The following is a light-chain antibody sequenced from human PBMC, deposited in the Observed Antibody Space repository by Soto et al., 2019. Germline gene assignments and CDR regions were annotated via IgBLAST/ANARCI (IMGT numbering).Light chain of an antibody. J-gene: IGLJ2*01. CDR2: EVT. CDR1: SSDVGNYDP. V-gene: IGLV2-23*02. CDR3: CSYSTTSPVV. Sequence: QSVLTQPASVSGSPGQSITISCTGTSSDVGNYDPVSWYQQHQGKAPKLLIYEVTKRPSGVSNRFSGSKSGNTASLPISGLQAEDEAAYSCCSYSTTSPVVFGGGTKLTVL.